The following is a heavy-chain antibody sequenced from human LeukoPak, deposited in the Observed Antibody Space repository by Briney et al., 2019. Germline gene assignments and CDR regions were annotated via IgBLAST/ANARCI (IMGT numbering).Heavy chain of an antibody. D-gene: IGHD1-26*01. CDR1: GFTFSTYA. J-gene: IGHJ3*02. Sequence: PGGSLRLSCAASGFTFSTYAMRWVRQAPGKGLQWVAVISYVASNKYYADSVKGRFTISRDNSKNTLYLQMNSLRAEDTAVYYCARDSPQSGSYLSDAFDIWGQGTMVTVSS. CDR2: ISYVASNK. V-gene: IGHV3-30*04. CDR3: ARDSPQSGSYLSDAFDI.